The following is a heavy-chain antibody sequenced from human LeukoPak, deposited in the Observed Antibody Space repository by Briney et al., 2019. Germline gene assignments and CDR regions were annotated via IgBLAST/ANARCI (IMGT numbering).Heavy chain of an antibody. CDR1: GFTFSSYG. CDR2: IWYDGSNK. D-gene: IGHD2-2*01. J-gene: IGHJ6*02. V-gene: IGHV3-33*08. CDR3: ARGIVVVPAASGKYGMDV. Sequence: GGSLRLSCAASGFTFSSYGMHWVRQAPGKGLEWVAVIWYDGSNKYYADSVKGRFTISRDNSKNTLYLQMNSLRAEDTAVYYCARGIVVVPAASGKYGMDVWGQGTTVTVS.